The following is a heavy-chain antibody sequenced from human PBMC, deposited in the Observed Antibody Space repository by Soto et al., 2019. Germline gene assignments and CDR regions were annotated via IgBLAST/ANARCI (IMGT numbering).Heavy chain of an antibody. V-gene: IGHV1-18*01. J-gene: IGHJ4*02. CDR3: ARVXYDYVWGSYRYGPYFDY. CDR1: GYTFTSYG. D-gene: IGHD3-16*02. Sequence: GASVKVSCKASGYTFTSYGISWVRQAPGQGLEWMGWISAYNGNTNYAQKLQGRVTMTTDTSTSTAYMELRSLRSDDTAVYYCARVXYDYVWGSYRYGPYFDYWGPGTLVTVSS. CDR2: ISAYNGNT.